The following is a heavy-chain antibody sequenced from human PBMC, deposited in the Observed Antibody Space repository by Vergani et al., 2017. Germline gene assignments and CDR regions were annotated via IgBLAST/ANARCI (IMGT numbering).Heavy chain of an antibody. CDR1: GFTFDDYA. CDR2: ISWNSGSI. J-gene: IGHJ6*02. CDR3: AKELYYGMDV. Sequence: VQLVESGGGLVKPGGSLRLSCAASGFTFDDYAMHWVRQAPGKGLEWVSGISWNSGSIGYADSVKGRFTISRDNAKNSLYLQMNSLRAEDTALYYCAKELYYGMDVWGQGTTVTVSS. V-gene: IGHV3-9*01.